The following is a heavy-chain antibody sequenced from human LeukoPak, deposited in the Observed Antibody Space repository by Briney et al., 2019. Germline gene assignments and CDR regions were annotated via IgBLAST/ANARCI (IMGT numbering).Heavy chain of an antibody. V-gene: IGHV2-5*02. Sequence: SGPTLVHPTPPLTLTCTFSWFSRSTSGVGGGWRRQPPVKTLEGLSLIYWDDDKRYSPSLRSRLTFTKDTSKNQVVLTMTNMDPVDTATYYCAHMVIGLEPLRWGQGTLVTVSS. CDR3: AHMVIGLEPLR. D-gene: IGHD1-1*01. CDR1: WFSRSTSGVG. J-gene: IGHJ4*02. CDR2: IYWDDDK.